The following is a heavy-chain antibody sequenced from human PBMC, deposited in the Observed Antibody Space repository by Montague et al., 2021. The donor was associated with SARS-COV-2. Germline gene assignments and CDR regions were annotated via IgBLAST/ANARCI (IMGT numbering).Heavy chain of an antibody. CDR2: IKQSGST. CDR1: GGSFGDDH. J-gene: IGHJ4*02. D-gene: IGHD3-22*01. CDR3: ARGHLSVSMIVVVFTSASYYFDY. Sequence: SETLSLTCGVYGGSFGDDHWSWIRQPPGKGLEWIGDIKQSGSTNXNPSLKSRVTISVGTSRNQFSLKLTSVTAADTAVYFCARGHLSVSMIVVVFTSASYYFDYWGQGALVTVSS. V-gene: IGHV4-34*01.